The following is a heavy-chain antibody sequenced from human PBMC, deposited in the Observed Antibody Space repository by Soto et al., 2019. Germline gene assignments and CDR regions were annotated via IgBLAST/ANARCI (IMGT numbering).Heavy chain of an antibody. CDR1: GFAFSNAW. CDR2: IKRTTDGGTT. V-gene: IGHV3-15*01. D-gene: IGHD3-10*01. J-gene: IGHJ5*02. Sequence: GGSLRLSCVASGFAFSNAWMSWVRQAPGKGLEWVGRIKRTTDGGTTDYAAPVKGRFTISRDDSKNTLYLQLSSLKTEDTGVYYCTTGVPSRGFDPWGQGILVTVSS. CDR3: TTGVPSRGFDP.